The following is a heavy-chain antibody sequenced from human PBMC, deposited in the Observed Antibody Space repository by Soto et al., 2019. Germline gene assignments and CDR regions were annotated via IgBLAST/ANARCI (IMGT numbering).Heavy chain of an antibody. CDR3: ARSQGGSSSLDIDYNYYYGMDV. V-gene: IGHV1-69*01. CDR2: IIPIFGTA. D-gene: IGHD2-15*01. Sequence: QVQLVQSGAEVKKPGSSVKVSCKAPGGTFSSYAISWVRQAPGQGLEWMGGIIPIFGTANYAQKFQGRVTLTADESTSTGYMELRSLRSEDTAVYYCARSQGGSSSLDIDYNYYYGMDVWGQGTTVTVSS. J-gene: IGHJ6*02. CDR1: GGTFSSYA.